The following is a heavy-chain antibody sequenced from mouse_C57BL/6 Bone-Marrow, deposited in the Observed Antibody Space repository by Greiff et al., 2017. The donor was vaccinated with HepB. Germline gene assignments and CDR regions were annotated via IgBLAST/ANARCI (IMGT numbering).Heavy chain of an antibody. CDR3: ARSDYGSSYWYFDV. CDR2: IYPRSGNT. Sequence: QVQLKESGAELARPGASVKLSCKASGYTFTSYGISWVKQSTGQGLEWIGEIYPRSGNTYYNEKFKGKATLTADKSSSTAYMELRSLTSEDSAVYFCARSDYGSSYWYFDVWGTGTTVTVSS. V-gene: IGHV1-81*01. CDR1: GYTFTSYG. J-gene: IGHJ1*03. D-gene: IGHD1-1*01.